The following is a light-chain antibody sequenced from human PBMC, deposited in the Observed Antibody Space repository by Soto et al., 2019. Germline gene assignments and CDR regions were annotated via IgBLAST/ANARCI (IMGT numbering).Light chain of an antibody. J-gene: IGKJ1*01. V-gene: IGKV3-20*01. Sequence: EVMLTQSPGTLSLSPGERATLSCRASQSVSSNYLAWYQQKSGQAPRLLIYVVSNRATGIPDRFSGSRSGTDYTLTIRRLEPADFAVDYCQQYDTSPRTFGQGTKVEFK. CDR1: QSVSSNY. CDR2: VVS. CDR3: QQYDTSPRT.